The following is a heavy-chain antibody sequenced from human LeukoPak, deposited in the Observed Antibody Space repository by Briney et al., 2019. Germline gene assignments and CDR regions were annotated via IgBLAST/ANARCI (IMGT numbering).Heavy chain of an antibody. J-gene: IGHJ6*02. CDR2: ISHSGNT. D-gene: IGHD4-17*01. CDR1: GDSINKYF. CDR3: ARGLRPRDYYYYGLDV. V-gene: IGHV4-59*01. Sequence: PSETLSLTCTVSGDSINKYFWSWLRQSPGKGLEWIGYISHSGNTNYNPSLKSRVTISLDKSNNQFSLRLSSVTAADTAVYYCARGLRPRDYYYYGLDVWGPGTTVTVSS.